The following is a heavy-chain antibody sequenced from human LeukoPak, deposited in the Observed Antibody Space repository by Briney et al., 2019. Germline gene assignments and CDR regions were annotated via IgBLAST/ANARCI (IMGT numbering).Heavy chain of an antibody. V-gene: IGHV1-18*01. CDR2: ISAYNGNT. Sequence: ASVKVSCKASGYTFTSYGFSWVRQAPGQGLEWMGWISAYNGNTDYPQNLQGRVTLTTDTSTRTAYMELRSLRSDDTAVYYCARDTYTTVTAMDVWGKGTTVIVSS. CDR1: GYTFTSYG. D-gene: IGHD4-17*01. CDR3: ARDTYTTVTAMDV. J-gene: IGHJ6*03.